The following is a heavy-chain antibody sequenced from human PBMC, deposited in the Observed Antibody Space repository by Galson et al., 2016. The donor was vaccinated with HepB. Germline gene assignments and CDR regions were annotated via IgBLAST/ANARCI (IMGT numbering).Heavy chain of an antibody. CDR2: ISNDGSNK. V-gene: IGHV3-30-3*01. D-gene: IGHD1-1*01. J-gene: IGHJ6*04. Sequence: SLRLSCADSGFIFRSYAMNWVRQAPGKGLEWLAVISNDGSNKYFADSVKGRFTISRDNSKNTLYLKMNSLRAEDTAVYYCARFIASPWNDYYYYGMDVWGKGTTVTVSS. CDR3: ARFIASPWNDYYYYGMDV. CDR1: GFIFRSYA.